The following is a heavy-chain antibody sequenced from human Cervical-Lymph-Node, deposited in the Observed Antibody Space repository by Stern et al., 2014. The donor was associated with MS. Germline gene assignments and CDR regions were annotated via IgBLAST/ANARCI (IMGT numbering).Heavy chain of an antibody. Sequence: VQLVESGGGVVQPGTSLRLSCVASGFTFSMSGMHWVRPAPGKGLEWVAIISYDGGEKHFADSVKGRFTISRDNSENTVYLQLNSLRPEDTAVYFCAKAAGDYSMYFPEYWGQGTLVTVSS. V-gene: IGHV3-30*18. J-gene: IGHJ4*02. D-gene: IGHD4-11*01. CDR1: GFTFSMSG. CDR2: ISYDGGEK. CDR3: AKAAGDYSMYFPEY.